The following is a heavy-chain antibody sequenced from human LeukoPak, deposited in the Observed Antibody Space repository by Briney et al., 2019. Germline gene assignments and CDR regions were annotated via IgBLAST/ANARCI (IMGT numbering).Heavy chain of an antibody. J-gene: IGHJ6*02. CDR1: GGSISTGGHY. Sequence: SETLSLTCTVSGGSISTGGHYWSWIRQPPGKGLEWIGYILHGGPTYYNPSLRSRVIMSVDRSKNQFSLKLRSVTAADTAVYYCARDGGYYDLYGMDVWGQGTTVTVSS. CDR3: ARDGGYYDLYGMDV. D-gene: IGHD3-22*01. CDR2: ILHGGPT. V-gene: IGHV4-30-2*01.